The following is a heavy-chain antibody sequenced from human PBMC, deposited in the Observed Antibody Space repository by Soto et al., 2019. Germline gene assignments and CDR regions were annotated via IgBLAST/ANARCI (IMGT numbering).Heavy chain of an antibody. CDR1: GGSISSYY. V-gene: IGHV4-59*01. CDR3: ARVKVEQRDPENSGGLDV. D-gene: IGHD6-25*01. CDR2: IYYSGST. J-gene: IGHJ6*02. Sequence: SETLSLTCTVSGGSISSYYLSWIRQTPGKGLEWIGYIYYSGSTNYNPSLKSRVTISVDTSKNQFSLKLSSVTAADTAVYYCARVKVEQRDPENSGGLDVWGQGTTVTVSS.